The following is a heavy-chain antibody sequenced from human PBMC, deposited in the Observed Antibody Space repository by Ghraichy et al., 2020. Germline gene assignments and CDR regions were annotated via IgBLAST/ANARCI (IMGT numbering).Heavy chain of an antibody. Sequence: LTCAASGFPFTSFAMHWVRQAPGKGLEWVALISYDGHKKYYADSLKGRFTLSRDNSENTLYLQMDSLRAEDTAVYYCAKDHFGGNFYHFGVDVWGQGTTVTVSS. CDR1: GFPFTSFA. V-gene: IGHV3-30*18. CDR2: ISYDGHKK. D-gene: IGHD4-23*01. J-gene: IGHJ6*02. CDR3: AKDHFGGNFYHFGVDV.